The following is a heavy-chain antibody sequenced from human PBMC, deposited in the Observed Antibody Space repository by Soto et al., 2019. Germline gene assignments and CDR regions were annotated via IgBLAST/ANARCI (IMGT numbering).Heavy chain of an antibody. CDR1: GYSFTSYW. CDR2: IYPGDSDT. Sequence: PGVFMKNSCKGFGYSFTSYWIGWVSQMPGKGLEWMGIIYPGDSDTRYSPSFQGQVTISADKSISTAYLQWSSLKASDTAMYYCAGSIGSSSPIDYWGQGTLVTVSS. J-gene: IGHJ4*02. D-gene: IGHD6-6*01. CDR3: AGSIGSSSPIDY. V-gene: IGHV5-51*01.